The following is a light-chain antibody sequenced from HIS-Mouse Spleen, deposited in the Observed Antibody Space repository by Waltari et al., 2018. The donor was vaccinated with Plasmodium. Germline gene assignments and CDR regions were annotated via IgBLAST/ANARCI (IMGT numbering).Light chain of an antibody. CDR3: SSYACSNNLV. CDR2: EVS. V-gene: IGLV2-8*01. CDR1: SSDVGGYNY. J-gene: IGLJ2*01. Sequence: QSALTQPPSASGSPGQSVTLSCTGTSSDVGGYNYVSWYQQHPGKAPKLMIYEVSKRPSGVPDRFSGSKSGNTASLTVSGLQAEDEADYYCSSYACSNNLVFGGGTKLTVL.